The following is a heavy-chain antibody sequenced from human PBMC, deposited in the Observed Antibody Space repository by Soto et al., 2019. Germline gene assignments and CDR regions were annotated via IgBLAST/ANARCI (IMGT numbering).Heavy chain of an antibody. CDR2: IKSKSDGGTT. J-gene: IGHJ4*02. CDR1: GFSFSSAW. D-gene: IGHD4-4*01. V-gene: IGHV3-15*01. Sequence: PXGSLRLSCAASGFSFSSAWMSWVRQTPEKGLEWVGRIKSKSDGGTTDYAAPVKGRFTISRDDSENTLYLQMNSLKTEDTAVYYCTTDRFYSPVDHWPQGTLVTVSS. CDR3: TTDRFYSPVDH.